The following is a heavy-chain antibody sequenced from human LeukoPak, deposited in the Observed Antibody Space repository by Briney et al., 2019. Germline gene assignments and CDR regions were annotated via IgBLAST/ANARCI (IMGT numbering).Heavy chain of an antibody. D-gene: IGHD1-26*01. CDR3: ARGQGATVPQVGKNWFDP. V-gene: IGHV4-34*01. CDR1: IDSFSNYH. J-gene: IGHJ5*02. CDR2: VNESGGT. Sequence: SETLSLTCAVYIDSFSNYHWNWIRQTPAKGMEWIGEVNESGGTNISPSLRSRVILSVDTSKNQFSLKLISVTVADAAIYYCARGQGATVPQVGKNWFDPWGQGTRVTVSS.